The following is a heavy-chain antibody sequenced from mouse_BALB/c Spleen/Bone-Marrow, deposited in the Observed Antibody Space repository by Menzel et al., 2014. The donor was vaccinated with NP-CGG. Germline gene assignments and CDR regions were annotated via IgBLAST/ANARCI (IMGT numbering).Heavy chain of an antibody. CDR3: ACLDGAGTAY. V-gene: IGHV5-9-1*01. CDR1: GFTFSSYA. Sequence: EVKLVESGGDLVKPGGSLKLSCASSGFTFSSYAMSWVRQTPETRLEWVATISSGGIYTYYPNTVKGRFTISRDNAKNTLYLKMSSRRSEDRAMYYYACLDGAGTAYWGQGTTLTVSS. J-gene: IGHJ2*01. D-gene: IGHD4-1*01. CDR2: ISSGGIYT.